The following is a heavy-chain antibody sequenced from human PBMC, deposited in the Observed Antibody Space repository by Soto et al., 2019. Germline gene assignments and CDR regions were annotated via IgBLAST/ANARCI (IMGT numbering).Heavy chain of an antibody. D-gene: IGHD3-10*01. CDR2: VNHSGEA. J-gene: IGHJ5*02. V-gene: IGHV4-34*01. CDR3: ARDARFPRSWFEP. Sequence: SETLSLTCGVYGGSFRNYYWIWVRQPPGKGLEWIGEVNHSGEATYNPSLQSRVSISLDTSNNHFSLKMTSVTAADTAIYFCARDARFPRSWFEPWGQGTQVTVSS. CDR1: GGSFRNYY.